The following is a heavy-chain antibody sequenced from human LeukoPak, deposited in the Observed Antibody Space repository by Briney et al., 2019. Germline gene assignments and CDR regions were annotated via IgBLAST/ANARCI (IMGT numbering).Heavy chain of an antibody. V-gene: IGHV4-39*01. J-gene: IGHJ4*02. CDR3: AGGFDY. CDR2: VFYGVST. Sequence: KPSETLSLTCTVSGGSISSGVYYWGWIRQPPGKGLEWIGSVFYGVSTYHNPSLKSRVTISLDTSKNQFSVKLSSVTAADTAIYYCAGGFDYWGRGTLVTVSS. CDR1: GGSISSGVYY.